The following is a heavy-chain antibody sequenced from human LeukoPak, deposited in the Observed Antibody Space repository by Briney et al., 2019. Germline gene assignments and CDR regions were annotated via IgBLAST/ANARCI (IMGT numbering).Heavy chain of an antibody. CDR2: ISYDGSNK. CDR1: GFTFSSYG. D-gene: IGHD1-26*01. V-gene: IGHV3-30*18. J-gene: IGHJ6*02. Sequence: GGSLRLSCAVSGFTFSSYGMHWARQAPGEGLEWVAVISYDGSNKYYADSVKGRFTISRDKSKNTLYLQMNSLRAEDTAVYYCAKDLLGGDSGSYYEVGELGMDVWGQGTTVTVSS. CDR3: AKDLLGGDSGSYYEVGELGMDV.